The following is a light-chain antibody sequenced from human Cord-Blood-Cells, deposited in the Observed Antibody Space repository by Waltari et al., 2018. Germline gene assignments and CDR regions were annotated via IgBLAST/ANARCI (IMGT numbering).Light chain of an antibody. CDR2: AAS. CDR3: QQYYSYPGT. J-gene: IGKJ1*01. CDR1: QGISSY. V-gene: IGKV1-8*01. Sequence: AIRMTQPPSSFSASTGDRVTITCRASQGISSYLAWYQQKPGKAPKLLIYAASTLQSGVPSRFSGSGSVTDFTLTISCLQSEDFATYYCQQYYSYPGTFGQGTKVEIK.